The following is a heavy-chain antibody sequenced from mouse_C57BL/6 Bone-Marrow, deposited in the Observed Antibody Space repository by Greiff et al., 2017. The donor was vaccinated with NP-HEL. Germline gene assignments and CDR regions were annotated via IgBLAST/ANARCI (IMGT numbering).Heavy chain of an antibody. CDR2: IDPSDSYT. V-gene: IGHV1-59*01. CDR1: GYTFTSYW. CDR3: ASRGPPQDRLDY. J-gene: IGHJ2*01. D-gene: IGHD3-2*02. Sequence: QVQLQQPGAELVRPGTSVKLSCKASGYTFTSYWMHWVKQRPGQGLEWIGVIDPSDSYTNYNQKFKGKATLTVDTSSSTAYMQLSSLTSEDSAVYYCASRGPPQDRLDYWGQGTTLTVSS.